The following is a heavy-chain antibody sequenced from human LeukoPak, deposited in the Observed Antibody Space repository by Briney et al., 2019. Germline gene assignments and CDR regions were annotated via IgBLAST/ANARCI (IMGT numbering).Heavy chain of an antibody. J-gene: IGHJ5*02. Sequence: KAGGSLTLSYAASGFTFSSYEMNWVRQAPGKGLGWVSSISISSSYIYYADSVKGRFTISRDKAKNSLYLQMNSLRAKDTAVYYWASSFMVKGRTPWSFDPWGQGTLVTVSS. V-gene: IGHV3-21*01. D-gene: IGHD5-18*01. CDR2: ISISSSYI. CDR3: ASSFMVKGRTPWSFDP. CDR1: GFTFSSYE.